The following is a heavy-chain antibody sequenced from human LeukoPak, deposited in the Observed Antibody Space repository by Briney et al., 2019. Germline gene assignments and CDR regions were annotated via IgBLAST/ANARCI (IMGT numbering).Heavy chain of an antibody. D-gene: IGHD3-22*01. V-gene: IGHV1-69*01. CDR2: IIPIFGTA. J-gene: IGHJ4*02. Sequence: GSSVKVSRKASGGTFSSYAISWVRQAPGQGLEWMGGIIPIFGTANYAQKFQGRVTITADESTSTAYMELSSLRSEDTAVYYCARIENYDSSTKPFDYWGQGTLVTVSS. CDR1: GGTFSSYA. CDR3: ARIENYDSSTKPFDY.